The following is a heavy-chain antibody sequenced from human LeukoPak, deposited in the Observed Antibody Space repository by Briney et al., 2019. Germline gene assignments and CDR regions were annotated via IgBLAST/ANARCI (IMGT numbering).Heavy chain of an antibody. CDR1: GFTFSSYP. Sequence: GGSLRLSCAASGFTFSSYPMHWVRQAPGKGLEWVTVISYDGSDKFYADSVKGRFTISRDNSKNTLYLQMNSLRTEDTALYYCAKDIQGTFDYWGQGTLVTVSS. CDR3: AKDIQGTFDY. J-gene: IGHJ4*02. CDR2: ISYDGSDK. V-gene: IGHV3-30-3*01. D-gene: IGHD1-1*01.